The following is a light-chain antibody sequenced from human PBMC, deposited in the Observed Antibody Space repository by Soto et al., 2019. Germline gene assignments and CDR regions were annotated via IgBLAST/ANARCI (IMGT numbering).Light chain of an antibody. J-gene: IGKJ2*01. Sequence: EIVMTQSPATLSVSPGERATLSCRASQSVSSNLAWYQQNPGQAPRLLIYGASTRATGIPARFSGSGSGTEFTLTISSLQSEDFAVYYCQQYNEWPPLYTFGQGTKLEI. CDR3: QQYNEWPPLYT. CDR1: QSVSSN. V-gene: IGKV3-15*01. CDR2: GAS.